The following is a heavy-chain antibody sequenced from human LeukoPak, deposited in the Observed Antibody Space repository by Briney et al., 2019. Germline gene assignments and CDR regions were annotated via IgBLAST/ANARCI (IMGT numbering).Heavy chain of an antibody. CDR3: AGGSIFGVAPFDY. CDR2: IIPIFGTA. V-gene: IGHV1-69*05. J-gene: IGHJ4*02. CDR1: GGTFSSYA. Sequence: GASVKVSCKASGGTFSSYAISWVRQAPGQGLEWMGRIIPIFGTANYAQKFQGRVTITTDESTSTVYMELSSLRCEDTAVYFCAGGSIFGVAPFDYWGQGTLVTVSS. D-gene: IGHD3-3*01.